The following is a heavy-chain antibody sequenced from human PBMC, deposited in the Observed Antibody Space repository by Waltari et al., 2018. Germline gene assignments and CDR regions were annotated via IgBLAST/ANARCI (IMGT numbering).Heavy chain of an antibody. D-gene: IGHD3-9*01. J-gene: IGHJ4*02. V-gene: IGHV1-69*01. Sequence: QVQLVQSGAEVKKSGSSVKVSCGASGDIFSSYVIGWVRQAPGQGLEWMGGIKAFSGTANYPQKFQDRVTITADETTGKVNMELRSLTSEDTAVYFCAREGFLDGGFDYWGQGTLVNVS. CDR2: IKAFSGTA. CDR3: AREGFLDGGFDY. CDR1: GDIFSSYV.